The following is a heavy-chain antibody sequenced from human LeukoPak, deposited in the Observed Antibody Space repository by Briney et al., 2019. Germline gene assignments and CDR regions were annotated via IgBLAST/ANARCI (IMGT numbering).Heavy chain of an antibody. CDR2: IWYDGSNK. CDR3: AKGSEYSSSFNWFDP. D-gene: IGHD6-6*01. J-gene: IGHJ5*02. CDR1: GFTFSIYG. V-gene: IGHV3-33*06. Sequence: GGSLRLSCAASGFTFSIYGMHWVRQAPGKGLEWVAVIWYDGSNKYYADSVKGRFTISRDNSKNTLYLQMNSLRAEDTAVYYCAKGSEYSSSFNWFDPWGQGTLVTVSS.